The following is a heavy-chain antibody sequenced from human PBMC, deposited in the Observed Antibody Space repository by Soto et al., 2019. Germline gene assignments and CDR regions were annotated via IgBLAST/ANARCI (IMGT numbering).Heavy chain of an antibody. CDR3: ARDEVPYYDFWSGYRTPSSAY. Sequence: ASVKVSCKASGYTFTSYGISWVRQAPGQGLEWMGWISAYNGNTNYAQKLQGRVTMTTDTSTSTAYMELRSLRSDDTAVYYCARDEVPYYDFWSGYRTPSSAYWGQGTLVTVSS. V-gene: IGHV1-18*01. J-gene: IGHJ4*02. CDR2: ISAYNGNT. CDR1: GYTFTSYG. D-gene: IGHD3-3*01.